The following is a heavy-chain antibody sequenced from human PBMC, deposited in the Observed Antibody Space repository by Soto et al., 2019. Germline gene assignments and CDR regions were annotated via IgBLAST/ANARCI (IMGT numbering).Heavy chain of an antibody. CDR2: ISYDGSNK. CDR3: CVIVVVTAIPGLDP. CDR1: GFTFSSYG. Sequence: GGSLRLSCAASGFTFSSYGMHCVRQAPGKGLEWVAVISYDGSNKYYADSVKGRFTISRDNSKNTLYLQMNSLRAEDTAVYYCCVIVVVTAIPGLDPWGQGTLVTVSS. V-gene: IGHV3-30*03. J-gene: IGHJ5*02. D-gene: IGHD2-21*02.